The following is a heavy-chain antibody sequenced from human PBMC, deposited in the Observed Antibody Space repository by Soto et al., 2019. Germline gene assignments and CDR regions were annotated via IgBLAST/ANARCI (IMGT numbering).Heavy chain of an antibody. D-gene: IGHD6-19*01. V-gene: IGHV1-69*02. J-gene: IGHJ4*02. Sequence: QVQLVQSGAEVKEPGSSVKVSCKASGGTFSSYSISWVRQAPGQGLEWIGRIIPIVDIATYAQKLEGRVTITADKSTSTAYMELSSLRSEDTAVYYCARVTAVAGNYFDYWGQGTQVTVSS. CDR2: IIPIVDIA. CDR1: GGTFSSYS. CDR3: ARVTAVAGNYFDY.